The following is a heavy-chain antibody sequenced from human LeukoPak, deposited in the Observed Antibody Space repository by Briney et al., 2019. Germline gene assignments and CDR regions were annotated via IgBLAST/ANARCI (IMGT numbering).Heavy chain of an antibody. CDR3: ARQLLYGLDV. CDR1: RFTLSSYW. V-gene: IGHV3-74*01. Sequence: GGSLRLSCAASRFTLSSYWIHWVRQAPGKGLVWVSRINDDGSSPIYADSVKGRFTISRDNAKNTLYLQMNSLRAEDTAVYYCARQLLYGLDVWGQGTTVTVSS. J-gene: IGHJ6*02. D-gene: IGHD1-26*01. CDR2: INDDGSSP.